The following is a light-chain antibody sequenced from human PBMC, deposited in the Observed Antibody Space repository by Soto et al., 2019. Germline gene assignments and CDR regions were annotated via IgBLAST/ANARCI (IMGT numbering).Light chain of an antibody. CDR1: QSISSS. V-gene: IGKV1-5*01. CDR2: GAS. CDR3: QHGCGT. J-gene: IGKJ1*01. Sequence: DTQTCQSLSTLSACNGDRVTITCRASQSISSSLAWYQQKPGKAPKLLIYGASGLESGVPTRFRGSGSGTEFTRTISSLQPDDFATYFSQHGCGTFDQGTNVDI.